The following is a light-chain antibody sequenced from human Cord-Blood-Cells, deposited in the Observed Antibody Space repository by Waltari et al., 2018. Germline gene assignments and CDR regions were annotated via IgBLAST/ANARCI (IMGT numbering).Light chain of an antibody. Sequence: DIQMTQSPSSLSASVGDRDTITCRASQSISSYLNWYQQKPGKAPKPLIYAASSLKSGVPSRFSGSGSGIDFTLTISSLQPEDFAPYYCQQSYSTPYTFGQGTKLEIK. CDR3: QQSYSTPYT. CDR2: AAS. CDR1: QSISSY. J-gene: IGKJ2*01. V-gene: IGKV1-39*01.